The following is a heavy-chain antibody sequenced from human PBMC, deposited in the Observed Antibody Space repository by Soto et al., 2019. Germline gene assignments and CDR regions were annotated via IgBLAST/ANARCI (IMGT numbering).Heavy chain of an antibody. CDR2: IWYDGSND. V-gene: IGHV3-33*01. J-gene: IGHJ5*02. D-gene: IGHD3-10*01. Sequence: QVQLVESGGGVVQPGRSLRLSCEVSGFMFSKYGMHWVRQAPGKGLEWVAMIWYDGSNDHYAASVEGRFTISKDNSKNTVYLEMDSLRVEDTAIYYCGRAGVANWVDPWGQGTLVTVSS. CDR3: GRAGVANWVDP. CDR1: GFMFSKYG.